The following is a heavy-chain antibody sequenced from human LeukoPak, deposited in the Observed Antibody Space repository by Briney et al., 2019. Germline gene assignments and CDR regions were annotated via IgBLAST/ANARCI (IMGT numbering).Heavy chain of an antibody. V-gene: IGHV4-30-2*01. CDR2: IYHSGST. CDR1: GGSISSGGYS. CDR3: ARTSIAARRANAFDI. J-gene: IGHJ3*02. D-gene: IGHD6-6*01. Sequence: SETLSLTCAVSGGSISSGGYSWSWIRQPPGKGLEWIGYIYHSGSTYYNPSLKSQVTISVDRSKNQFSLKLSSVTAADTAVYYCARTSIAARRANAFDIWGQGTMVAVSS.